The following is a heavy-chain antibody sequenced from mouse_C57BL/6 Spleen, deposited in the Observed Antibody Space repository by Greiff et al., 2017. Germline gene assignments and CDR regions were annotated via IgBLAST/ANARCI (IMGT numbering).Heavy chain of an antibody. CDR1: GFTFSSYG. J-gene: IGHJ3*01. Sequence: EVQLVESGGDLVKPGGSLKLSCAASGFTFSSYGMSWVRQTPDKRLEWVATISSGGSYTYYPDSVKGRFTISRDTAKNTLYLQMSRLKSEDTAMYYCARQRLYYDDDAADWGQGTLVTVSA. D-gene: IGHD2-4*01. V-gene: IGHV5-6*01. CDR3: ARQRLYYDDDAAD. CDR2: ISSGGSYT.